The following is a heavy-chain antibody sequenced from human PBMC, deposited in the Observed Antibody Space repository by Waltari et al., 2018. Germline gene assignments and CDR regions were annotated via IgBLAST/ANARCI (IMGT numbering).Heavy chain of an antibody. CDR3: ARGKAKRNYYGSGSPHLGYDY. CDR1: GGSFSGYY. CDR2: INLGGST. V-gene: IGHV4-34*01. Sequence: QVQLQQWGAGLLKPSETLSLTCAVYGGSFSGYYWSWIRQPPGKGLEWIGEINLGGSTNYNPSLKSRVTISVDTSKNQFSLKLSSVTAADTAVYYCARGKAKRNYYGSGSPHLGYDYWGQGTLVTVSS. J-gene: IGHJ4*02. D-gene: IGHD3-10*01.